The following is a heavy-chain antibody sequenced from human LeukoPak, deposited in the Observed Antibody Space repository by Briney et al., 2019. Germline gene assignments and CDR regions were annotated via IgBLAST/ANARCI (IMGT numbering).Heavy chain of an antibody. CDR1: GYTLTELS. J-gene: IGHJ5*02. CDR3: ATEARITMVRGVSWWFDP. Sequence: ASVKVSCKVSGYTLTELSMRWVRQAPGKGLEWMGGFDPEDGETIYAQKFQGRVTMTEDTSTDTAYMELSSLRSEDTAVYYCATEARITMVRGVSWWFDPWGQGTLATVSS. D-gene: IGHD3-10*01. CDR2: FDPEDGET. V-gene: IGHV1-24*01.